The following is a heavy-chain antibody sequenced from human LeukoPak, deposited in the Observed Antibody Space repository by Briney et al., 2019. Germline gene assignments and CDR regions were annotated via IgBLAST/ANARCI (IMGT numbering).Heavy chain of an antibody. CDR2: IIPIFGTA. V-gene: IGHV1-69*05. D-gene: IGHD4-17*01. J-gene: IGHJ3*02. Sequence: SVKVSCKASGGTFSSYAISWVRQAPGQGLEWMGGIIPIFGTANYAQKFQGRVTITTDESTSTAYMELSSLRSEDTAVYYCARGLRDGDYPNDAFDIWGQGTMVTVSS. CDR3: ARGLRDGDYPNDAFDI. CDR1: GGTFSSYA.